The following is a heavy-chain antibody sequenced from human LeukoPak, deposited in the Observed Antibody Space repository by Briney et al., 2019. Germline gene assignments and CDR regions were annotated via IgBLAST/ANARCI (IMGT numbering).Heavy chain of an antibody. Sequence: GASVKVSCKASGYTFTSYYMHWVRQAPGQGLEWMGIINPSGGSTSYAQKFQGRVTMTRDTSTSTVYMELSSLRSEDTAVYYCARRDGYNCHYYGMDVWGQGTTVTVSS. CDR3: ARRDGYNCHYYGMDV. D-gene: IGHD5-24*01. CDR1: GYTFTSYY. J-gene: IGHJ6*02. CDR2: INPSGGST. V-gene: IGHV1-46*01.